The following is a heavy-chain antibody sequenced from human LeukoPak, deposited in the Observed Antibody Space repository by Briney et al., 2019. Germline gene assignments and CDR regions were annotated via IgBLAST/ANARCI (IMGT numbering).Heavy chain of an antibody. J-gene: IGHJ2*01. CDR2: IYYSGST. V-gene: IGHV4-59*01. Sequence: SETLSLTCTVSGGSLSSYYWSWIRQPPGKGLEWIGYIYYSGSTTYNPSLRSRVTISVDTSKNQFSLRLSSVTAADTAVYYCARVFYYGSGTFDLWGRDTLVTVSS. CDR3: ARVFYYGSGTFDL. D-gene: IGHD3-10*01. CDR1: GGSLSSYY.